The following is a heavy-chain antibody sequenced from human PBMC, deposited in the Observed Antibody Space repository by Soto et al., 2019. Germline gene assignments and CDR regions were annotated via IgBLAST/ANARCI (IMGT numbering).Heavy chain of an antibody. CDR1: GFTFSDHY. J-gene: IGHJ4*02. D-gene: IGHD3-10*01. CDR3: VRDSGRGFYFDY. Sequence: EVQLVESGGGLVQPGGSLRLSCAASGFTFSDHYMDWVRQAPGKGLEWVGRIRNRPNSYATQYAASVKGRFAVLRDDLENLVYLQMNDLKTEDTAVYYCVRDSGRGFYFDYWGQGAQVTVSS. CDR2: IRNRPNSYAT. V-gene: IGHV3-72*01.